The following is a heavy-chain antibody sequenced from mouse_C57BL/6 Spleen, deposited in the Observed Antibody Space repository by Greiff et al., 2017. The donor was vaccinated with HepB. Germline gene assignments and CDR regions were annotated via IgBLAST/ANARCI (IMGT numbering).Heavy chain of an antibody. V-gene: IGHV1-64*01. CDR2: IHPNSGST. J-gene: IGHJ3*01. D-gene: IGHD1-1*01. CDR3: ASYYGSSSGFAY. Sequence: QVQLQQPGAELVKPGASVKLSCKASGYTFTSYWMHWVKQRPGQGLEWIGMIHPNSGSTNYNEKFKSKATLTVDKSSSTAYMRLSSLTSEDSAVYYCASYYGSSSGFAYWGQGTLVTVSA. CDR1: GYTFTSYW.